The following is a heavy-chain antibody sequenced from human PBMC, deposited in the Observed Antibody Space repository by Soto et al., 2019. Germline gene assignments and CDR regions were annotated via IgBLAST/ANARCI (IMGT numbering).Heavy chain of an antibody. CDR1: GFTFSSYA. V-gene: IGHV3-30-3*01. J-gene: IGHJ4*02. CDR2: ISYDGSNK. CDR3: ARCGSYLYFDD. D-gene: IGHD1-26*01. Sequence: GGSLRLSCAASGFTFSSYAMHWVRQAPGKGLGWVAVISYDGSNKYYADSVKGRFTISRDNSKNTLYLQMHSLRAEDTAVYYWARCGSYLYFDDWGQGTLVTVSS.